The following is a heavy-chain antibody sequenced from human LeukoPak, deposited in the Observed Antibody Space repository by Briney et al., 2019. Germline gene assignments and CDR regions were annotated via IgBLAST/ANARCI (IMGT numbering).Heavy chain of an antibody. D-gene: IGHD3-9*01. J-gene: IGHJ6*02. CDR3: ARDRYYDILAGDYYYGMDV. Sequence: ASVKVSCKAPGYTFTSYGISWVRQAPGQGLEWMGWISAYNGNTNYAQKLQGRVTMTTDTSTSTAYMEPRSLRSDDTAVYYCARDRYYDILAGDYYYGMDVWGQGTTVTVSS. CDR2: ISAYNGNT. V-gene: IGHV1-18*01. CDR1: GYTFTSYG.